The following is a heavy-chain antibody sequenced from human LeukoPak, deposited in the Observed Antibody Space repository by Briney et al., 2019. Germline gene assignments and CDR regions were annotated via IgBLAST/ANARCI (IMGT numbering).Heavy chain of an antibody. Sequence: PGGSLRLSCAASGFTFSSYAMSWVRQAPGKGLEWVSAISGSGGSTYYADSVKGRFTISRDNSKNTLYLQMNSLRAEDTAVYYCARGPMVVALVRGWFDPWGQGTLVTVSS. CDR1: GFTFSSYA. V-gene: IGHV3-23*01. CDR3: ARGPMVVALVRGWFDP. J-gene: IGHJ5*02. CDR2: ISGSGGST. D-gene: IGHD3-10*01.